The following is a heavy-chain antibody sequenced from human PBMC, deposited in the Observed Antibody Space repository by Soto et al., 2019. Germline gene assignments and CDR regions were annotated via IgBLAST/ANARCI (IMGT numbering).Heavy chain of an antibody. CDR3: ARGHGHTAIPKN. CDR1: GGTFSSYA. V-gene: IGHV1-69*13. J-gene: IGHJ4*02. D-gene: IGHD5-18*01. Sequence: SVKVSCKASGGTFSSYAISWVLQAPGQGLEWMGGIIPIFGTANYAQKFQGRVTITADESTSTAYMELSSLRSEDTAVYYCARGHGHTAIPKNWGQGTLVTVSS. CDR2: IIPIFGTA.